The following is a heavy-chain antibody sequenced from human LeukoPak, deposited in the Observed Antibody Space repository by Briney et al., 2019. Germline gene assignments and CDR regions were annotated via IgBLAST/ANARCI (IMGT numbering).Heavy chain of an antibody. CDR3: ARVMYSYGPGYFDY. CDR2: ISAYNGNT. Sequence: ASVKVSCKASGGTFSSYAISWVRQAPGQGLEWMGWISAYNGNTNYAQKLQGRVTMTSDTSTSTAYMELRSLRSDDTAVYYCARVMYSYGPGYFDYWGQGTLVTVSS. J-gene: IGHJ4*02. CDR1: GGTFSSYA. V-gene: IGHV1-18*01. D-gene: IGHD5-18*01.